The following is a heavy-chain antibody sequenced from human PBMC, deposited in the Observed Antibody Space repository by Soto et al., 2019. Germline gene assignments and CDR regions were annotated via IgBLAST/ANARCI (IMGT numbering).Heavy chain of an antibody. J-gene: IGHJ5*02. Sequence: SVKVSCKASGGTFSSYAISGVRQAPGQGLELMGGIIPIFGTANYAQKFQGRVTITADESTSTAYMELSSLRSEDTAVYYCARDYYDSSGYGGDWFDPWGQGTLVTVS. V-gene: IGHV1-69*13. CDR3: ARDYYDSSGYGGDWFDP. CDR1: GGTFSSYA. D-gene: IGHD3-22*01. CDR2: IIPIFGTA.